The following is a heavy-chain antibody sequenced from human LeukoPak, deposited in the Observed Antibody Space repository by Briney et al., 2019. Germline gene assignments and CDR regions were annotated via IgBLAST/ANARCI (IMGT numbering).Heavy chain of an antibody. J-gene: IGHJ5*02. CDR1: GGSISSSNHY. Sequence: SETLSLTCTVFGGSISSSNHYWGWISQPPGKGLEWIGSIYYSGSTYYNPSLKSRVTISVDTSKNQFSLKLSSVTAADTAVSYCARVGDVGATNWFDPWGQGTLVTVSS. V-gene: IGHV4-39*07. CDR3: ARVGDVGATNWFDP. CDR2: IYYSGST. D-gene: IGHD1-26*01.